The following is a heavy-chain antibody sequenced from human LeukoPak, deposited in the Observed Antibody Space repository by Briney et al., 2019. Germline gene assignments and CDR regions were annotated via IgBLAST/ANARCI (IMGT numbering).Heavy chain of an antibody. Sequence: GGSLRLPCAASGLTFSDFWMHWVRQPPGKGLVWVALVKGDGRTTIYADSVKGRFTISRDNAKNTLYLQMNSLTDNDSDVYYCATGHSYGYDYWGQGVLVTVSS. CDR3: ATGHSYGYDY. CDR2: VKGDGRTT. D-gene: IGHD5-18*01. V-gene: IGHV3-74*01. CDR1: GLTFSDFW. J-gene: IGHJ4*02.